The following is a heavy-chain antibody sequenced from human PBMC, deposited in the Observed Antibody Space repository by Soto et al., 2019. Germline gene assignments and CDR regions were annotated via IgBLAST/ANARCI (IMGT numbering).Heavy chain of an antibody. CDR1: GFTFSSYG. CDR2: IWYDGSNK. V-gene: IGHV3-33*06. J-gene: IGHJ6*02. CDR3: AKPKSQYDFGDGMDV. Sequence: QVQLVESGGGVVQPGRSLRLSCAASGFTFSSYGMHWVRQAPGKGLEWVAVIWYDGSNKYYADSVKGRFTISRDNSKNRLYLQMNGLRAEDTAVYYCAKPKSQYDFGDGMDVWGQGTTVTVSS. D-gene: IGHD3-3*01.